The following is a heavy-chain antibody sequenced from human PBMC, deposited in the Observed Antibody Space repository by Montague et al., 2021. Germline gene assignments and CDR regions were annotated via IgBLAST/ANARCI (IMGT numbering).Heavy chain of an antibody. CDR1: GGSINSGGYY. J-gene: IGHJ3*02. V-gene: IGHV4-31*03. CDR3: ARVTDSSGYYWRAFDI. Sequence: TLSLTCTVSGGSINSGGYYWSWIRQHPGKGLEWIGYIYYRGSTYYNPSLKSRVSISVDTSKNQFSLKLSSVTAADTAVYYCARVTDSSGYYWRAFDIWGQGTMVTVSS. D-gene: IGHD3-22*01. CDR2: IYYRGST.